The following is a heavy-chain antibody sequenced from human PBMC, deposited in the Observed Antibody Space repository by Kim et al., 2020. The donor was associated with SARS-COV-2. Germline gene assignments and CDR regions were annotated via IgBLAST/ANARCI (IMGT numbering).Heavy chain of an antibody. D-gene: IGHD1-26*01. Sequence: AASVEGRFTISRDNSKNTLYLQLNSLRAEDTAVYYCAKVTFLRASGSYDYWGQGTLVTVSS. CDR3: AKVTFLRASGSYDY. V-gene: IGHV3-23*01. J-gene: IGHJ4*02.